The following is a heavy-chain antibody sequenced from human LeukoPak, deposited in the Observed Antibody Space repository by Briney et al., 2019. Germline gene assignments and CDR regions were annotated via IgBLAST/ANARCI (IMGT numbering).Heavy chain of an antibody. CDR3: ARDWGKGDY. J-gene: IGHJ4*02. Sequence: PGRSLRLSCAASGFTFSRYAMHWVRQAPGKGLEWVSLIWYDGSNKYYADSVKGRFTISRDNSKNTLYLQMNSLRAEDTAVYYCARDWGKGDYWGQGTLVTVSS. CDR2: IWYDGSNK. CDR1: GFTFSRYA. D-gene: IGHD3-16*01. V-gene: IGHV3-33*08.